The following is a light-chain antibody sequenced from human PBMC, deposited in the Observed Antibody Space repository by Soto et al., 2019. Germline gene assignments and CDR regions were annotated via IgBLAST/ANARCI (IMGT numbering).Light chain of an antibody. Sequence: DVVMTQSPLSLPVTLGQPASISCRSSQSLVYSDGNTYLSWFQQRPGQSPRRLIYKVSNRDSGVPDRFSGRWSGTDFTLKISRVESEDVGVYYCMQGTHWPWTGGQGTKVEVK. CDR1: QSLVYSDGNTY. CDR3: MQGTHWPWT. J-gene: IGKJ1*01. V-gene: IGKV2-30*01. CDR2: KVS.